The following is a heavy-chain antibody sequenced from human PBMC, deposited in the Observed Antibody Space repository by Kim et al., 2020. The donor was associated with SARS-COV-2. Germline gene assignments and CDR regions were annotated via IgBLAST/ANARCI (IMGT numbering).Heavy chain of an antibody. CDR1: GFTFSSYA. J-gene: IGHJ5*02. Sequence: GGSLRLSCAASGFTFSSYAMHWVRQAPGKGLEWVAVISYDGSNKYYADSVKGRFTISRDNSKNTLYLQMNSLRAEDTAVYYCARGGGSYFNWFDPWGQGTLVTVSS. CDR3: ARGGGSYFNWFDP. V-gene: IGHV3-30*04. CDR2: ISYDGSNK. D-gene: IGHD1-26*01.